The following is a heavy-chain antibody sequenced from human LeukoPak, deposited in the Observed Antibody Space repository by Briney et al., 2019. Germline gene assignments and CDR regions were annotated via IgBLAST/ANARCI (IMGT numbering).Heavy chain of an antibody. CDR3: ATKYNSRWYGM. D-gene: IGHD6-13*01. CDR1: GYNFTSYW. Sequence: GESLKISCKGSGYNFTSYWITWVRQMPGKGLDWMGRVDPTDSYANYGPSFQGHVTISSDKSISTAYLQWSSLKASDTAIYYCATKYNSRWYGMWGQGTLVTVSS. J-gene: IGHJ4*02. CDR2: VDPTDSYA. V-gene: IGHV5-10-1*01.